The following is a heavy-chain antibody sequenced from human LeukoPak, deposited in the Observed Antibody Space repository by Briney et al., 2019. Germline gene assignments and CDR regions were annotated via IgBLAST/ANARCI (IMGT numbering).Heavy chain of an antibody. Sequence: PGGSLRLSCAASGFTFSSYGMSWVRQAPGKGLEWVSSISGSGGSTYYADSVKGRFTISRDNSKNTLYLQMNSLRAEDTAVYYCAKDPYLMVRGVILYFDYWGQGTLVTVSS. D-gene: IGHD3-10*01. CDR2: ISGSGGST. J-gene: IGHJ4*02. CDR3: AKDPYLMVRGVILYFDY. V-gene: IGHV3-23*01. CDR1: GFTFSSYG.